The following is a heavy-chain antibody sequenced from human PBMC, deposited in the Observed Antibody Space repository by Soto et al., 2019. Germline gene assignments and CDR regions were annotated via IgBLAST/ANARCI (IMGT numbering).Heavy chain of an antibody. D-gene: IGHD3-10*01. CDR1: GFTFSSYS. CDR3: AREDLWFGEFRQFDY. Sequence: GGSLRLSCAASGFTFSSYSMNWVRQAPGKGLEWVSSISSSSSYIYYADSVKGRFTISRDNAKNSLYLQMNSLRAEDTAVYYCAREDLWFGEFRQFDYWGQGTLVTVSS. CDR2: ISSSSSYI. V-gene: IGHV3-21*01. J-gene: IGHJ4*02.